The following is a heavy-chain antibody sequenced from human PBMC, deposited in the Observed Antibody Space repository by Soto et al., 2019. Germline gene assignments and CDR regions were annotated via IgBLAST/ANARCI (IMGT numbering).Heavy chain of an antibody. CDR1: GFTFSSYG. Sequence: GGSLRLSCAASGFTFSSYGMHWVRQAPGKGLEWVAVISYDGSNKYYADSVKGRFTISRDNSNNTLYLQVNSLRVEDTAVYYCAKDPRVSFDPWGQGTLVTVSS. J-gene: IGHJ5*02. CDR3: AKDPRVSFDP. CDR2: ISYDGSNK. V-gene: IGHV3-30*18.